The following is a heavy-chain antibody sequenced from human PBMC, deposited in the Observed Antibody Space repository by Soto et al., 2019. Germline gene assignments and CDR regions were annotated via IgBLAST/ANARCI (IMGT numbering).Heavy chain of an antibody. J-gene: IGHJ3*02. Sequence: GGSLRLSFAASGFTFSSYAMHWVRQAPGKGLEWVEVISYDGSNKYYADSVKGLFTISRDNSKNTLYLQMNSLRAEDTAVYYCARGGYSSSSRGYAFDIRGQGTMVTVSS. V-gene: IGHV3-30-3*01. D-gene: IGHD6-6*01. CDR2: ISYDGSNK. CDR1: GFTFSSYA. CDR3: ARGGYSSSSRGYAFDI.